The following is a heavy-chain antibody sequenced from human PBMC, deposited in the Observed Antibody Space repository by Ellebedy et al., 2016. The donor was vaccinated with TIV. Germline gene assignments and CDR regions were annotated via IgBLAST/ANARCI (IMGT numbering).Heavy chain of an antibody. J-gene: IGHJ2*01. CDR1: GGSISSSNW. D-gene: IGHD1-14*01. CDR2: IYHSGST. CDR3: ARQGDISPEHWYFDL. V-gene: IGHV4-4*02. Sequence: MPSETLSLTCAVSGGSISSSNWWSWVRQPPGKGLEWIGEIYHSGSTNYNPSLKSRVTISVDKSKNQFSLTLSSVTAADTAVYYCARQGDISPEHWYFDLWGRGTLVTVSS.